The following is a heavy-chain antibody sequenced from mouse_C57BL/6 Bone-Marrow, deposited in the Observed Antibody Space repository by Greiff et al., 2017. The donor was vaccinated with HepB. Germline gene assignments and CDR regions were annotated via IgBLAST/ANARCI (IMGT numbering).Heavy chain of an antibody. V-gene: IGHV14-4*01. CDR2: IDPENGDT. CDR1: GFNIKDDY. CDR3: TTHYSNYPFAY. Sequence: EVKLMESGAELVRPGASVKLSCTASGFNIKDDYMHWVKQRPEQGLEWIGWIDPENGDTEYASKFQGKATITADTSSNTAYLQLSSLTSEDTAVYYCTTHYSNYPFAYWGQGTLVTVSA. D-gene: IGHD2-5*01. J-gene: IGHJ3*01.